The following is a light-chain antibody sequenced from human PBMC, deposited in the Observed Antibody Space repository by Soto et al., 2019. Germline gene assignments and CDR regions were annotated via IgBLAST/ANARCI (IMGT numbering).Light chain of an antibody. V-gene: IGKV1-39*01. CDR2: AAS. J-gene: IGKJ4*01. Sequence: IQVTQSPSSLSASVGDRVTITCRASQSINTYLSWYQQKPGRAPKHLINAASSLQTGVPSRFSGSGSGTDFTLTISSLQPEDFATYYCQQLNSYPLTFGGGTKVDIK. CDR3: QQLNSYPLT. CDR1: QSINTY.